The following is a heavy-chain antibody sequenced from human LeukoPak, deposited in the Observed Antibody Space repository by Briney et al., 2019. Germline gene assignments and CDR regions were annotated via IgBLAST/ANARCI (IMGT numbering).Heavy chain of an antibody. CDR2: INPNSGGT. Sequence: ASVKVSCKASGYTFTGYYMHWVRQAPGQGLEWMGWINPNSGGTNYAQKFQGRVTMTRDTSISTAYMELSRLRSDDTAVYYCARVATGAYYGSGSYQFDYWGQGTLVTVSS. J-gene: IGHJ4*02. D-gene: IGHD3-10*01. CDR1: GYTFTGYY. V-gene: IGHV1-2*02. CDR3: ARVATGAYYGSGSYQFDY.